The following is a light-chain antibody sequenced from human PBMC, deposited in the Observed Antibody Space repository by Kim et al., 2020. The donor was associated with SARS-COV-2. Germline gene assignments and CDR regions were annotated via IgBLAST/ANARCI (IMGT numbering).Light chain of an antibody. CDR3: QQRTNWPPMYT. J-gene: IGKJ2*01. Sequence: EIVLTQSPATLSLSLGERATLSCRASQSVSNYLAWYQQRPVQAPRLLIYDASIRATGIPARFSGSGSGTDFTLSISSLEPEDFAVYYCQQRTNWPPMYTFGQGTKLEI. CDR1: QSVSNY. V-gene: IGKV3-11*01. CDR2: DAS.